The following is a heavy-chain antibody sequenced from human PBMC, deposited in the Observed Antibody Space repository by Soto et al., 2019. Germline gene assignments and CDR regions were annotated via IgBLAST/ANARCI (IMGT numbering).Heavy chain of an antibody. CDR3: ARVRENPYYDFWSGPLGDWFDS. J-gene: IGHJ5*01. D-gene: IGHD3-3*01. Sequence: SETLSLTCAVYGGSFSGYYWNWIRQPPGKGLEWIGEINHSGSTNYNPSLKSRVTISVDTSKNQFSLKLSSVTAADTAVYYCARVRENPYYDFWSGPLGDWFDSWGKGTRVIVSS. CDR2: INHSGST. CDR1: GGSFSGYY. V-gene: IGHV4-34*01.